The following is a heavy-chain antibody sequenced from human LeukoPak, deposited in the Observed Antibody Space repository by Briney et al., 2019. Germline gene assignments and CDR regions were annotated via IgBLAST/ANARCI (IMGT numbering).Heavy chain of an antibody. Sequence: GGGLRLSRAASGYTLRIDGMHGVRQAPGKGLEWVAVIWYYGSNKYYADCVKGRVTIYRDNSKNTLYLQMNSLRAEDTAVYYCAKDRHGYNFRLAYYFDHWGRGTRLSV. CDR1: GYTLRIDG. V-gene: IGHV3-33*06. CDR3: AKDRHGYNFRLAYYFDH. D-gene: IGHD5-24*01. J-gene: IGHJ4*02. CDR2: IWYYGSNK.